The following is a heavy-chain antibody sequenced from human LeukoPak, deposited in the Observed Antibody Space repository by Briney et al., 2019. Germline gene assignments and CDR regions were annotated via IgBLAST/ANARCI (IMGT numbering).Heavy chain of an antibody. J-gene: IGHJ6*02. D-gene: IGHD5-12*01. CDR3: ARDPPIYIVATMSRYYYYGMDV. CDR2: ISAYNGDT. Sequence: AASVKVSCKASGYTFTSYGISWVRQAPGQGLEWMGWISAYNGDTNYAQKLQGRVTMTTDTSTSTAYMELRSLRSDDTALYYCARDPPIYIVATMSRYYYYGMDVWGQGTTVTVSS. V-gene: IGHV1-18*01. CDR1: GYTFTSYG.